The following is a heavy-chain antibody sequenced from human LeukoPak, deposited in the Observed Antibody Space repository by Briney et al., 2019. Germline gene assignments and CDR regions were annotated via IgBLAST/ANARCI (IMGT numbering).Heavy chain of an antibody. D-gene: IGHD5-12*01. CDR2: ISGYNGNT. J-gene: IGHJ4*02. CDR3: ARDCGYQCLFDY. V-gene: IGHV1-18*01. CDR1: GYSFSNYG. Sequence: APVKVSCKASGYSFSNYGISWVRQAPGQGLEWMGWISGYNGNTNYAQKFQGRVTMTTDTSTSTAYMELRSLRSDDTAVYYCARDCGYQCLFDYWGQGTLVTVSS.